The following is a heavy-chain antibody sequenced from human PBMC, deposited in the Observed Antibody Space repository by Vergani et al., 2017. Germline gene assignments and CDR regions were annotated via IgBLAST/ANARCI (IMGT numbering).Heavy chain of an antibody. J-gene: IGHJ4*02. CDR1: GFTFSSYA. V-gene: IGHV3-23*01. CDR2: ISGSGGST. CDR3: AKESYDSSGYYADFDY. D-gene: IGHD3-22*01. Sequence: EVQLLESGGGLVQPGGSLRLSCAASGFTFSSYAMSWVRQAPGKGLEWVSAISGSGGSTYYEDSVKGRFTISRDKSKNTLYLQMNSLRADDTAVYYCAKESYDSSGYYADFDYWGQGTLVTVSS.